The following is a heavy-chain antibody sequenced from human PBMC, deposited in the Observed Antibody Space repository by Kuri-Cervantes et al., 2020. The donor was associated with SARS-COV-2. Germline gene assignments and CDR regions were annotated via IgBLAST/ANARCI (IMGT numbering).Heavy chain of an antibody. V-gene: IGHV1-8*02. D-gene: IGHD5-24*01. J-gene: IGHJ4*02. CDR3: ARDHGDGYNSPFDY. CDR2: MNPNSGNT. CDR1: GYTFTSYD. Sequence: ASVKVSCKASGYTFTSYDINWVRQATGQGLEWMGWMNPNSGNTGYAQKFQGRVTMTRNTSISTAYMELSSLRSEDTAVYYCARDHGDGYNSPFDYWGQGTLVTVSS.